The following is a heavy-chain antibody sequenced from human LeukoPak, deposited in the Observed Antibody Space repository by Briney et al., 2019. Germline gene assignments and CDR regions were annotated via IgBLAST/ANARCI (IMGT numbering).Heavy chain of an antibody. Sequence: GGSLRLSCAASGFSFSSYAMNWVRQAPGKGLEWVSVISGSGGSTYYADSVKGRFTISRDNSKNPLDLQMNSLRAEDTAVYYCASPRITGTSRPFDYWGQGTLVTVSS. CDR3: ASPRITGTSRPFDY. J-gene: IGHJ4*02. CDR2: ISGSGGST. CDR1: GFSFSSYA. D-gene: IGHD1-7*01. V-gene: IGHV3-23*01.